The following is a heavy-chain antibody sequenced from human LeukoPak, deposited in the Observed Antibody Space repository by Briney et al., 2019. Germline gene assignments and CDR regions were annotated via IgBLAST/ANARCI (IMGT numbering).Heavy chain of an antibody. J-gene: IGHJ4*02. D-gene: IGHD1-26*01. Sequence: PGGPLRLSCAASEFTFSSYSMNWVRQAPGKGLEWVSSISSSSSYIYYADSVKGRFTISRDNAKNSLYLQVNSLRAADTAVYYCARETREAVTDYWGQGTLVTVSS. V-gene: IGHV3-21*04. CDR1: EFTFSSYS. CDR2: ISSSSSYI. CDR3: ARETREAVTDY.